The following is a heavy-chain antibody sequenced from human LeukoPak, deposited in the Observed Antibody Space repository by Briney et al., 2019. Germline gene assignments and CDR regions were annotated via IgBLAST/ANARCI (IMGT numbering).Heavy chain of an antibody. D-gene: IGHD1-26*01. CDR2: IYYSGST. V-gene: IGHV4-59*01. Sequence: PSETLSLTCTVSGGSISSYYWSWIRQPPGKGLEWIGYIYYSGSTNYNPSLKSRVTISVDTSKNQFSLKLSSVTAADTAVYYCASLGAVSRRRIYYYYGMGVWGQGTTVTVSS. J-gene: IGHJ6*02. CDR3: ASLGAVSRRRIYYYYGMGV. CDR1: GGSISSYY.